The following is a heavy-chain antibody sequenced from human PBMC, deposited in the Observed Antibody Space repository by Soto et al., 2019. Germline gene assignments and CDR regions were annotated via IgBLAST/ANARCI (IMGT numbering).Heavy chain of an antibody. Sequence: GGSLRLSCAASGFTFSSYWMSWVRQAPGKGLEWVASIKEDGAEKYYVDSVEGRFTISRDNAKNSLYLQMNSLRAEDTAVYYCARGPHYYDSSGYQTMDVWGQGTTVTVSS. CDR3: ARGPHYYDSSGYQTMDV. J-gene: IGHJ6*02. V-gene: IGHV3-7*01. D-gene: IGHD3-22*01. CDR2: IKEDGAEK. CDR1: GFTFSSYW.